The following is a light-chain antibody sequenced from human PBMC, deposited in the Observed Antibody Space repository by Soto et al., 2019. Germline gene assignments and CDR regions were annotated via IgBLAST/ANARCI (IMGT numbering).Light chain of an antibody. CDR1: SSDVGGYNY. Sequence: QSVLTQPPSASGSPGQSVTISCTGTSSDVGGYNYVSWYQQHPGKAPKLMLYGVNKRPSGVPDRFSGSKSGNTASLTVSGLQAEDEADYYCNSYAGSNNVLFGGGTKVTVL. V-gene: IGLV2-8*01. CDR2: GVN. J-gene: IGLJ2*01. CDR3: NSYAGSNNVL.